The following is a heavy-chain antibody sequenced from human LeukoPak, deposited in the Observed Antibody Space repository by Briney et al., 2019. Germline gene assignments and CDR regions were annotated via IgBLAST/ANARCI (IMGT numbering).Heavy chain of an antibody. CDR2: IKPNSGGS. Sequence: ASVKVSCKASGYTFTGYYMHWVRQAPGQGLEWMGWIKPNSGGSSYAQKFQGRVTMTRDTSIRTVYMELNSLRSDDTAVYYCARDGHDSSGYYEDYWGQGTLVTVSS. CDR3: ARDGHDSSGYYEDY. CDR1: GYTFTGYY. J-gene: IGHJ4*02. V-gene: IGHV1-2*02. D-gene: IGHD3-22*01.